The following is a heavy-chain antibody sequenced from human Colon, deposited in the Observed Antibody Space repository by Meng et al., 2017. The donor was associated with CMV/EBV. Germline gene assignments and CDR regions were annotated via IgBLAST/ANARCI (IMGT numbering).Heavy chain of an antibody. CDR2: ISPSTHTI. CDR1: GFIFSDYY. Sequence: GGSLRLSCAASGFIFSDYYMSWIRQAPGKGLEWVSYISPSTHTIYYADSVKGRFTISRDNAKKSLYLQMTSLRAEDTALYYCARIYDYGGAHYGMDVWGQGTTVTVSS. V-gene: IGHV3-11*04. J-gene: IGHJ6*02. D-gene: IGHD4/OR15-4a*01. CDR3: ARIYDYGGAHYGMDV.